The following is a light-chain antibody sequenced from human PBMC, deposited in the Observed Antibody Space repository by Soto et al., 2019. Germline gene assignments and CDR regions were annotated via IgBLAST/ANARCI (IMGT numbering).Light chain of an antibody. Sequence: QSVLTQPASVSGSPGQSITISCSGTSSDIGSYDHVAWDQQFPGKSSKLIIYAVSDRPSGVSDRFSGSKSGISASLTISGLQTEVESYYYCISYLDRQSSRFGTGSQVTVL. J-gene: IGLJ1*01. CDR2: AVS. CDR3: ISYLDRQSSR. CDR1: SSDIGSYDH. V-gene: IGLV2-14*03.